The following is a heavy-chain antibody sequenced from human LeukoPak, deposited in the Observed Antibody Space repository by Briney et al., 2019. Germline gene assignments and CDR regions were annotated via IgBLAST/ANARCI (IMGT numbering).Heavy chain of an antibody. CDR1: GHTFTSYD. V-gene: IGHV1-8*01. D-gene: IGHD2-2*01. Sequence: ASVKVSCKASGHTFTSYDINWVRQATGQGLEWMGWMNPNSGNTGYAQKFQGRVTMTRNTSISTAYMELSSLRSEDTAVYYCARDIVVVPAAEGAFDIWGQGTMVTVSS. CDR3: ARDIVVVPAAEGAFDI. J-gene: IGHJ3*02. CDR2: MNPNSGNT.